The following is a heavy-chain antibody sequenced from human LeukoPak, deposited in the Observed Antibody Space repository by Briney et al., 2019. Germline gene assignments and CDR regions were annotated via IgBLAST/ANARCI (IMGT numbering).Heavy chain of an antibody. CDR1: GGSFSGYY. CDR3: ARRDSGYDPFDY. V-gene: IGHV4-34*01. Sequence: PSETLSLTCAVSGGSFSGYYWSWIRQPPGKGLEWIGEINHSGSTNYNPSLKSRVTIPVDTSKNQFSLKLSSVTAADTAVYYCARRDSGYDPFDYWGQGTLVTVSS. CDR2: INHSGST. J-gene: IGHJ4*02. D-gene: IGHD5-12*01.